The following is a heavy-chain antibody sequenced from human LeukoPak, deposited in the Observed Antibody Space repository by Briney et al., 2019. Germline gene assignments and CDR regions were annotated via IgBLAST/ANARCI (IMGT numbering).Heavy chain of an antibody. CDR3: ARDGSRYNWFDP. CDR2: IYYSGST. V-gene: IGHV4-30-4*01. Sequence: SETLSLTCTVSGGSISTGNYYWSWIRQPPGKGLEWIGYIYYSGSTYYNPSLESRLTISVDTSKNQFSLKLSSVTAADTAVYYCARDGSRYNWFDPWGQGTLVTVSS. J-gene: IGHJ5*02. CDR1: GGSISTGNYY. D-gene: IGHD3-10*01.